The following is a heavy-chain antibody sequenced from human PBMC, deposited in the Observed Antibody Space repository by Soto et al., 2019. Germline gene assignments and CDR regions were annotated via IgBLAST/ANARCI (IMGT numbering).Heavy chain of an antibody. J-gene: IGHJ4*02. V-gene: IGHV4-34*01. CDR3: ARGYCSGGSCYPNPNFDY. D-gene: IGHD2-15*01. Sequence: SETLSLTCAVYGGSFSGCYWSWIRQPPGKGLEWIGEINHSGSTNYNPSLKSRVTISVDTSKNQFSLKLSSVTAADTAVYYCARGYCSGGSCYPNPNFDYWGQGTLVTVSS. CDR2: INHSGST. CDR1: GGSFSGCY.